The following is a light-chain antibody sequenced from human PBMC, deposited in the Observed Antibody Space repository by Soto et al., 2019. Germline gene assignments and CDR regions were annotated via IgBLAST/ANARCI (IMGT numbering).Light chain of an antibody. Sequence: EIVLTQSPGTLSLSPGERATLSCRASQSVSSSYLAWCQQKPGQAPRLLIYGASSRATGIPDRFIGSGSGTDFTLTISRLEPEDFAVYYCQQYGSSPYTFGQGTNLEIK. V-gene: IGKV3-20*01. J-gene: IGKJ2*01. CDR3: QQYGSSPYT. CDR1: QSVSSSY. CDR2: GAS.